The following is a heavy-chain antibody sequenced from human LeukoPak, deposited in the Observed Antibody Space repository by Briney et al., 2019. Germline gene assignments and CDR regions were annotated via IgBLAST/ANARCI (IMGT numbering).Heavy chain of an antibody. CDR2: ISGSGGST. CDR1: GFTFSSYA. V-gene: IGHV3-23*01. Sequence: PGGSLRLSCAASGFTFSSYAMSWVRQAPGKGLEWVSAISGSGGSTYYADSVKGRFTISRDNAKNSLYLQMNSLRAEDTAVYYCARGLDSSTWYRGFDYWGQGTLVTVSS. J-gene: IGHJ4*02. CDR3: ARGLDSSTWYRGFDY. D-gene: IGHD6-13*01.